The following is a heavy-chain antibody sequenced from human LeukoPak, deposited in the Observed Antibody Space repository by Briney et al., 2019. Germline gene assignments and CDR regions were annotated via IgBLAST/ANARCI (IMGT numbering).Heavy chain of an antibody. CDR2: INHSGST. V-gene: IGHV4-34*01. J-gene: IGHJ4*02. CDR1: GGSFSGYY. CDR3: ASVRAVAPDY. D-gene: IGHD6-19*01. Sequence: SETLSLTCAVYGGSFSGYYWSWIRRPPGKGLEWIGEINHSGSTNYNPSLKSRVTISVDTSKNQFSLKLSSVTAADTAVYYCASVRAVAPDYWGQGTLVTVSS.